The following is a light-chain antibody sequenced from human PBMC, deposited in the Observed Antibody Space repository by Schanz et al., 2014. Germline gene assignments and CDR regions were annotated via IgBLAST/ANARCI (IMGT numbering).Light chain of an antibody. J-gene: IGKJ1*01. CDR2: YAS. CDR1: QSVSSSY. CDR3: QQCISWPWT. V-gene: IGKV3D-20*02. Sequence: EIVLTQSPGTLSLSPGERATLSCRASQSVSSSYLAWYQQKPGQAPRLLIHYASARATGTPDRFSGSGSGTEFTLTISSLQSEDFAVYYCQQCISWPWTFGQGTRVEIK.